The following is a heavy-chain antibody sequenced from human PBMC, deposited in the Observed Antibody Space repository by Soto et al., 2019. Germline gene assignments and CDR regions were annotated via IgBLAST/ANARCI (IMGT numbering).Heavy chain of an antibody. CDR1: GFSLSTSGVS. J-gene: IGHJ4*02. Sequence: QITLKESGPTLVKPTQTLTLTCTFSGFSLSTSGVSVGWIRQPPGKALEWLALIYWDDDKRYSPSLKSRLTIRKDTSNNQAVLTITSMDPVDPATYYCGHSPRSGWLDYWGQGNLVTVFS. CDR2: IYWDDDK. D-gene: IGHD6-19*01. CDR3: GHSPRSGWLDY. V-gene: IGHV2-5*02.